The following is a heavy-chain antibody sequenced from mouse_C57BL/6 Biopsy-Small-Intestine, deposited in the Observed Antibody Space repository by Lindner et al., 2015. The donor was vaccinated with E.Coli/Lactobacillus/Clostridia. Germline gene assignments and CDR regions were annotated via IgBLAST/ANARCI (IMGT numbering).Heavy chain of an antibody. V-gene: IGHV1-80*01. CDR1: GYAFSSYW. CDR3: ARRTVVADAMDY. J-gene: IGHJ4*01. D-gene: IGHD1-1*01. CDR2: IYPGDGDT. Sequence: VQLQESGAELVKPGASVKISCKASGYAFSSYWMNWVKQRPGKGLEWIGQIYPGDGDTNYNGKFKGKATLTADKSSSTAYMQLSSLTSEDSAVYFCARRTVVADAMDYWGQGTSVTVSP.